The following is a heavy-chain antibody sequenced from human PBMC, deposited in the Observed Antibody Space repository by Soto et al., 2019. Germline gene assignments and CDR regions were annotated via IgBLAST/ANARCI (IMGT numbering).Heavy chain of an antibody. CDR3: ASARLSGDGDSGMDV. J-gene: IGHJ6*02. D-gene: IGHD4-17*01. Sequence: QVQLVQSGAEVKKPGSSVKFSCKASGGTFSSYTISWVRQSPGQGLEWMGRIITILGIANYAQKFQGRVTITANKSASTAYMELSSLRSEDTAVYYGASARLSGDGDSGMDVWGQGTTVTVSS. CDR1: GGTFSSYT. CDR2: IITILGIA. V-gene: IGHV1-69*02.